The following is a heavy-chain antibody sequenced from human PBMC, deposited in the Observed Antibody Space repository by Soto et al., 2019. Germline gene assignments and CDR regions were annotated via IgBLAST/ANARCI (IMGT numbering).Heavy chain of an antibody. V-gene: IGHV3-23*03. CDR1: GFSFSDYS. J-gene: IGHJ4*02. CDR2: IDLRGTTT. CDR3: TKDRVPDGIYSFDY. Sequence: DVQLLESGGDLVQPGGSLRLSCAASGFSFSDYSMNWVRQAAGKGLEWVSFIDLRGTTTYYRDSVKGRFTIFKDKSMNTVYLQMNSLTVEDAAVYYCTKDRVPDGIYSFDYWGQGALVTVSS. D-gene: IGHD2-15*01.